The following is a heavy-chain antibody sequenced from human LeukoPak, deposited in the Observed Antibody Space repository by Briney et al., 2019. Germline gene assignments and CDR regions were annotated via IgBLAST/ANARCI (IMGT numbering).Heavy chain of an antibody. J-gene: IGHJ4*02. Sequence: PGGSLRLSCEVSGLILSTNWMSWFRQAPGKGLEWVACIKEGGSEKYYVNSVKGRFTISRDNVKNSIYLQMNSLRGEDTAVYYCVRDGRWPLVGDFWGQGTLVAVSS. CDR3: VRDGRWPLVGDF. D-gene: IGHD4-23*01. CDR1: GLILSTNW. V-gene: IGHV3-7*01. CDR2: IKEGGSEK.